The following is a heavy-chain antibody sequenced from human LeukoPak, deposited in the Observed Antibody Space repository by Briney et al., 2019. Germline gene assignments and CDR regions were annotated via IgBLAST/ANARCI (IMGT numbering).Heavy chain of an antibody. CDR3: ARDSPISGSYYGGLGY. CDR2: INPSGGST. Sequence: ASVKVSCKASGYTFTSYYMHWVRQAPGQGLEWMGIINPSGGSTSYAQKFQGRVTMTRDTSTSTVYMELSSLRSEDTAVYYCARDSPISGSYYGGLGYWGQGTLVTVSS. CDR1: GYTFTSYY. J-gene: IGHJ4*02. V-gene: IGHV1-46*01. D-gene: IGHD1-26*01.